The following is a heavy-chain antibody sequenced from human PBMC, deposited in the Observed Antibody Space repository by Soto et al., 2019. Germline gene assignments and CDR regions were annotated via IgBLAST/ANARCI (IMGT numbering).Heavy chain of an antibody. Sequence: QVQLVQSGAEVKKPGSSVKVSCKASGGTFSSYTISWVRQAPGQGLEWMGRIIPILGIANYAQKFQGRVTITADKSTSTADMELSSLRSEDTAVYYCARGVATSTNWFDPWGQGTLVTVSS. V-gene: IGHV1-69*02. CDR2: IIPILGIA. CDR3: ARGVATSTNWFDP. D-gene: IGHD5-12*01. J-gene: IGHJ5*02. CDR1: GGTFSSYT.